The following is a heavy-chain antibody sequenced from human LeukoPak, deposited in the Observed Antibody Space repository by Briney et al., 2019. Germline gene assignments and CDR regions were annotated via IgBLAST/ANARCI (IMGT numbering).Heavy chain of an antibody. V-gene: IGHV4-39*01. CDR3: ARIVGATLFDY. J-gene: IGHJ4*02. CDR2: IYYSGST. D-gene: IGHD1-26*01. CDR1: GGSISSSSYY. Sequence: SETLSLTCTVSGGSISSSSYYWGWLRQPPGKGLEWIGSIYYSGSTYYNPSLKSRDTISVDTSKNQFSLKLSSVTAADTAVYYCARIVGATLFDYWGQGTLVTVSS.